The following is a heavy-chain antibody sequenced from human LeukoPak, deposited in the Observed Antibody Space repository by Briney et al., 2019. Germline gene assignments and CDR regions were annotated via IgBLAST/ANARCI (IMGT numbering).Heavy chain of an antibody. V-gene: IGHV4-31*03. D-gene: IGHD5-24*01. CDR1: VGSISSGDNY. CDR3: ARGLGWLQLDYFDF. J-gene: IGHJ4*02. CDR2: IYYSGST. Sequence: SQTLSLTCTVSVGSISSGDNYCTWIRQHPGKGLEWIGCIYYSGSTYYNPSLKSRVTISADTSKNQFSLKLSSVTAADTAVYYCARGLGWLQLDYFDFWGQGTLVTVSS.